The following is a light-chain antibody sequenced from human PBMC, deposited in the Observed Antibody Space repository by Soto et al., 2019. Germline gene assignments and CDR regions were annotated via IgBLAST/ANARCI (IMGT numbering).Light chain of an antibody. Sequence: EIVMTQSPVILSVSPGERATLSCRASQSVSSSYLAWYQQKPGQAPRLLIYGASSRATGIPDRFSGSGSGTDFTLTISRLEPEDFAVYYCQQYGSSPAWTFGQGTKVDIK. CDR2: GAS. CDR3: QQYGSSPAWT. CDR1: QSVSSSY. J-gene: IGKJ1*01. V-gene: IGKV3-20*01.